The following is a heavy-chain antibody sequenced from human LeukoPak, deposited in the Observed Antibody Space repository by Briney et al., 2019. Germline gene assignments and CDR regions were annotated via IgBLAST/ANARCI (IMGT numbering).Heavy chain of an antibody. CDR2: INHSGST. Sequence: ETLSLTCAVYGGSFSGYYWSWIRQPPGKGLGWIGEINHSGSTNYNPSLKSRVTISVDTSKNQFSLKLSSVTAADTAVYYCARVKKYYYYYMDVWGKGTTVTVSS. CDR3: ARVKKYYYYYMDV. J-gene: IGHJ6*03. V-gene: IGHV4-34*01. CDR1: GGSFSGYY.